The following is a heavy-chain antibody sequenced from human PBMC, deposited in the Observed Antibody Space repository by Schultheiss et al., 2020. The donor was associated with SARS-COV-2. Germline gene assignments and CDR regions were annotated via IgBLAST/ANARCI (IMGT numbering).Heavy chain of an antibody. Sequence: SETLSLTCTVSGGSISSSSYYWSWIRQPPGKGLEWIGYIYYSGSTNYNPSLKSRVTISVDTSKNQFSLKLSSVTAADTAVYYCARGRPTVFDYWGQGTLVTVSS. CDR3: ARGRPTVFDY. V-gene: IGHV4-61*05. J-gene: IGHJ4*02. D-gene: IGHD4-17*01. CDR2: IYYSGST. CDR1: GGSISSSSYY.